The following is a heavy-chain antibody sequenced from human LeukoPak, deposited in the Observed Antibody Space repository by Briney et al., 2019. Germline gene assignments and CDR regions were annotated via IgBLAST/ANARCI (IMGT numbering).Heavy chain of an antibody. CDR1: GFTFSSYS. Sequence: GGSLRLSCAASGFTFSSYSMNWVRQAPGKGLVWVSRINSDGSTTSYADSVKGRFTISRDNAKSTLYLQMNSLRAEDTAVYYCARVSGSGSYYYYFDSWGQGILVTVS. D-gene: IGHD3-10*01. CDR3: ARVSGSGSYYYYFDS. CDR2: INSDGSTT. J-gene: IGHJ4*02. V-gene: IGHV3-74*01.